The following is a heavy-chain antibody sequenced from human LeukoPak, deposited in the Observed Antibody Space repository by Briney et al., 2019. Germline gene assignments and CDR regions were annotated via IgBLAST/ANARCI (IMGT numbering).Heavy chain of an antibody. Sequence: PSETLSLTCAVYGGSFSGYYWSWIRQPPGKGLEWIGEINHSGSTNYNPPLKSRVTISVDTSKNQFSLKLRSVTAADTAVYYCARGLSTPRYYYDSSGYYRTYYYYYMDVWGKGTTVTVSS. J-gene: IGHJ6*03. V-gene: IGHV4-34*01. CDR1: GGSFSGYY. CDR2: INHSGST. D-gene: IGHD3-22*01. CDR3: ARGLSTPRYYYDSSGYYRTYYYYYMDV.